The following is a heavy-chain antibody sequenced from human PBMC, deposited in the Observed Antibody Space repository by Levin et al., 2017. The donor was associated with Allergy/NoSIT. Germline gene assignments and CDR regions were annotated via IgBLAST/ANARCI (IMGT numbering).Heavy chain of an antibody. CDR3: ARQTGERAPYYFDY. CDR2: IYYSGST. D-gene: IGHD1-14*01. Sequence: SETLSLTCTVSGGSISSSSYYWGWIRQPPGKGLEWIGSIYYSGSTYYNPSLKSRVTISVDTSKNQFSLKLSSVTAADTAVYYCARQTGERAPYYFDYWGQGTLVTVSS. V-gene: IGHV4-39*01. J-gene: IGHJ4*02. CDR1: GGSISSSSYY.